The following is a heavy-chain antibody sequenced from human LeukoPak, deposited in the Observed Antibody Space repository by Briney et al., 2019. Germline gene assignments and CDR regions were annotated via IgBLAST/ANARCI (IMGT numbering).Heavy chain of an antibody. V-gene: IGHV1-8*01. CDR1: GYTFTSYD. J-gene: IGHJ6*02. CDR3: ARGDIGGVPAAIIPDYYYYGMDV. D-gene: IGHD2-2*02. CDR2: MNPNSGNT. Sequence: ASVKVSCKASGYTFTSYDINGVRQATGQGLEWMGWMNPNSGNTGYAQKFQGRVTMTRNTSISTAYMELSSLRSEDTAVYYCARGDIGGVPAAIIPDYYYYGMDVWGQGTTVTVSS.